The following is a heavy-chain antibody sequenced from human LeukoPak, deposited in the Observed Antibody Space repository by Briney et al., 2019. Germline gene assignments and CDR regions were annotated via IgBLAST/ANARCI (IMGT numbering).Heavy chain of an antibody. V-gene: IGHV3-53*04. CDR1: GFTVRSMH. J-gene: IGHJ5*02. D-gene: IGHD6-13*01. Sequence: GGSLRLYCSASGFTVRSMHMSWERQGPGKGLVWGSVIYSCCSTYYADSVKGRFTISRHNSKNTLYLQMNSLRAEDTAVYYCARVTVIAAAGWFDPWGQGTLVTVSS. CDR2: IYSCCST. CDR3: ARVTVIAAAGWFDP.